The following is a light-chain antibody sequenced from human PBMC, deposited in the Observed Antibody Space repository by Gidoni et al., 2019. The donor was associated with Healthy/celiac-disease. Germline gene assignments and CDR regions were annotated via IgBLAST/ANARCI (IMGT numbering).Light chain of an antibody. J-gene: IGKJ4*01. CDR2: AAS. CDR3: QQSYSTPPLT. CDR1: QSISSY. V-gene: IGKV1-39*01. Sequence: DIQMTQSPSSLSASVADRVTIHCRASQSISSYLNWYQQKPGKAPKLLIYAASSLQSGVPSRFSGSGSGTDFTLTISSLQPEDFATYYCQQSYSTPPLTFGGGTKVEIK.